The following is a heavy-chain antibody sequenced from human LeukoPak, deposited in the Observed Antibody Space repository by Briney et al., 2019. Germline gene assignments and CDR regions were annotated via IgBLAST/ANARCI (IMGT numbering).Heavy chain of an antibody. CDR1: GFSFSTSP. CDR3: AKSHYDLLDV. CDR2: MNNGPGAT. D-gene: IGHD5-12*01. V-gene: IGHV3-23*01. J-gene: IGHJ6*02. Sequence: GGSLRLSCAASGFSFSTSPMSWVRQPPGKGLEWVSAMNNGPGATFYRDSVRGRFTISRDDSKSTLYLQMNSLRAEDTGTYYCAKSHYDLLDVWGQGATVTVSS.